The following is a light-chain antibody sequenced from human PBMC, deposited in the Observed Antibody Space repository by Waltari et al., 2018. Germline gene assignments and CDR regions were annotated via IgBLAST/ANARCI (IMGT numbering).Light chain of an antibody. J-gene: IGKJ3*01. CDR3: QDSYSTLSFV. CDR2: AAS. Sequence: DIQMAQSPSSLSASVVDTVTITCRASQSITTSLNWFQQRPGQAPRLLIYAASSLPGGVPSRFSGSGSGTDFTLTINGLQPEDFATYYCQDSYSTLSFVFGPGTRVDVK. V-gene: IGKV1-39*01. CDR1: QSITTS.